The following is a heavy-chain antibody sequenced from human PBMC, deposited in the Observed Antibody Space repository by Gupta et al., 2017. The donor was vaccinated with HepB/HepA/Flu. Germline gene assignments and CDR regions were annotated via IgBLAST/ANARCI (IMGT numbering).Heavy chain of an antibody. J-gene: IGHJ4*02. CDR1: GYTFTGHY. Sequence: QVQLVQSGAEVKKPGASVKVSCKASGYTFTGHYMHWVRQAPGQGLEWMGWINTNSGGTNYAQKLQGRVTMTRDTSISTAYMELSRLRSDDTAVYYCARVAPREISGWGNYDYWGQGTLVTVSS. D-gene: IGHD4-11*01. CDR2: INTNSGGT. V-gene: IGHV1-2*02. CDR3: ARVAPREISGWGNYDY.